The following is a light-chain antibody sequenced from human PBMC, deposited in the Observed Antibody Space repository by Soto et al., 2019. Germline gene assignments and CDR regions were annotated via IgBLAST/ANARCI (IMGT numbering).Light chain of an antibody. CDR3: QQFSSYPRN. CDR2: GAS. J-gene: IGKJ4*01. CDR1: ESLSSD. Sequence: EIVMTHSAATPAASKGVSATLSCRASESLSSDLAWYQQKPAQAPRLLIYGASTRATGIPARFSGSGHGKEFTLTVSSLQSEDFAVYYCQQFSSYPRNFGGRTKVAIK. V-gene: IGKV3-15*01.